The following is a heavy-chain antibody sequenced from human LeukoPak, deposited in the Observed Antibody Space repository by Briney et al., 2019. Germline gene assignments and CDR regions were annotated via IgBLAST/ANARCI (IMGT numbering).Heavy chain of an antibody. Sequence: PGGSLRLSCAASGFTFSSYWMSWVRQAPGKGLEWVGRIKSKTDGGTTDYAAPVKGRFTISRDDSKNTLYLQMNSLKTEDTAVYYCTTVDSSGLSFDYFDYWGQGTLVTVSS. D-gene: IGHD3-22*01. CDR3: TTVDSSGLSFDYFDY. CDR1: GFTFSSYW. V-gene: IGHV3-15*01. CDR2: IKSKTDGGTT. J-gene: IGHJ4*02.